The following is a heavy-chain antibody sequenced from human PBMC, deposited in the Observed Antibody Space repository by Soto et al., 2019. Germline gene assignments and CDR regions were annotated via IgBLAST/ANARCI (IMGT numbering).Heavy chain of an antibody. V-gene: IGHV3-30-3*01. CDR1: GFTFSSYA. CDR2: ISYDGSNK. Sequence: QVQLVESGGGVVQPGRSLRLSCAASGFTFSSYAMHWVRQAPGKGLEWVAVISYDGSNKYYADSVKGRFTISRDNSKNTLYLQMNSLRAEDTAVHYCARDFPYYYGMDVWGQGTTVTVSS. J-gene: IGHJ6*02. CDR3: ARDFPYYYGMDV.